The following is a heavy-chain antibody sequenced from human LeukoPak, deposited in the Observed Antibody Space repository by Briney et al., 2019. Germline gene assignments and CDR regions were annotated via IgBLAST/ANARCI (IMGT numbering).Heavy chain of an antibody. D-gene: IGHD2/OR15-2a*01. CDR2: IYASGGT. CDR3: ARDFYGDDGHHPFDY. CDR1: GGSISNYY. Sequence: PSETLSLTCSVSGGSISNYYWNWLRQPAGKGLEWIGRIYASGGTNYNSSLKSRVTISMDKSKNHFSLNLKSVTAADTAFYYCARDFYGDDGHHPFDYWGQGIQVTVSS. V-gene: IGHV4-4*07. J-gene: IGHJ4*02.